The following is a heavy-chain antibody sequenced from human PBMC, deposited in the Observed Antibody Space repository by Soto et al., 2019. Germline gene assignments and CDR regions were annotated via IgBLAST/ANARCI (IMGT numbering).Heavy chain of an antibody. CDR3: ARDLRVSSGWYEVIGY. CDR1: GFTFSSYA. Sequence: GGSLRLSCAASGFTFSSYAMHWVRQAPGNGLEWVAVISYDGSNKYYADSVKGRFTISRDNSKNTLYLQMNSLRAEDTAVYYCARDLRVSSGWYEVIGYWGQGTLVTVSS. J-gene: IGHJ4*02. CDR2: ISYDGSNK. V-gene: IGHV3-30-3*01. D-gene: IGHD6-19*01.